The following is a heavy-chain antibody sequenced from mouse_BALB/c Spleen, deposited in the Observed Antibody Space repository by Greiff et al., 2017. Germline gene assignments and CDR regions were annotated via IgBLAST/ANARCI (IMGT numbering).Heavy chain of an antibody. CDR1: GDSITRGY. CDR2: ISYSGST. Sequence: EVKLMESGPSLVKPSQTLSLTCSVTGDSITRGYWNWIRKFPGNKLEYMGYISYSGSTYYNPSLKSRISITRDTSKNQYYLQLNSVTTEDTATYYCARLGTAYAMDYWGQGTSVTVSS. CDR3: ARLGTAYAMDY. V-gene: IGHV3-8*02. D-gene: IGHD1-2*01. J-gene: IGHJ4*01.